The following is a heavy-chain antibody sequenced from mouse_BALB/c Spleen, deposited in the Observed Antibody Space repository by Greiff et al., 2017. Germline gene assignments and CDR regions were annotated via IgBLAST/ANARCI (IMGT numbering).Heavy chain of an antibody. V-gene: IGHV1-63*02. J-gene: IGHJ4*01. Sequence: VQLVESGAELVRPGTSVKISCKASGYTFTNYWLGWVKQRPGHGLEWIGDIYPGGGYTNYNEKFKGKATLTADTSSSTAYMQLSSLTSEDSAVYFCARSGNYEEYYAMDYWGQGTSVTVSS. CDR1: GYTFTNYW. CDR3: ARSGNYEEYYAMDY. D-gene: IGHD2-1*01. CDR2: IYPGGGYT.